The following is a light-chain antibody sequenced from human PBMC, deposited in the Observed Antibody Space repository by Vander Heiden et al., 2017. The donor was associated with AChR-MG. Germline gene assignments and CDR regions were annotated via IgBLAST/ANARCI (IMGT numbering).Light chain of an antibody. J-gene: IGLJ2*01. CDR3: CSYAGSSTHVV. CDR2: EVS. CDR1: SSDVGSYSL. Sequence: QSALTQPASVSGSPGQSSTIHCPGTSSDVGSYSLVYWYQQQPGKGHKLMMYEVSKRPSGVSNRFSGSKSGNTDSPTLSGIQAEDKDEYYCCSYAGSSTHVVFGGGTKLTVL. V-gene: IGLV2-23*02.